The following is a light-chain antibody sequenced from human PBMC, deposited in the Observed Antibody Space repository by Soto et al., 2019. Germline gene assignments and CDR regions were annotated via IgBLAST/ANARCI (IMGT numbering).Light chain of an antibody. Sequence: EIVMTQSPATLSVSPGERATLSCRASQSVSSNLAWYLQKPGQSPQLLIYLGSNRASGVPDRFSGSGSGTDFTLKISRVEAEDVGIYYCMQALQTPRTFGQGTKVDIK. CDR3: MQALQTPRT. J-gene: IGKJ1*01. V-gene: IGKV2-28*01. CDR1: QSVSSN. CDR2: LGS.